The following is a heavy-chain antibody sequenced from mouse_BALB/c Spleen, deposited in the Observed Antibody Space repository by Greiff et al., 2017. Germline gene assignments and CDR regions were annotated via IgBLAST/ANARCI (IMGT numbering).Heavy chain of an antibody. V-gene: IGHV3-6*02. CDR3: ARRTRFWDYFDY. Sequence: DVKLVESGPGLVKPSQSLSLTCSVTGYSITSGYYWNWIRQFPGNKLEWMGYISYDGSNNYNPSLKNRISITRDTSKNQFFLKLNSVTTEDTATYYCARRTRFWDYFDYWGQGTTLTVSS. CDR1: GYSITSGYY. CDR2: ISYDGSN. D-gene: IGHD4-1*01. J-gene: IGHJ2*01.